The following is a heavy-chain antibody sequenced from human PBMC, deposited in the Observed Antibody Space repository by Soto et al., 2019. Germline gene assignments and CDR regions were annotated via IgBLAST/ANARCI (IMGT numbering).Heavy chain of an antibody. CDR3: ERISDPQYYFDY. V-gene: IGHV2-70*01. J-gene: IGHJ4*02. Sequence: SGPTLVNPTQTLTLTCTFSGFSLSTSGMCVSWIRQPPGKALEWLALIDWDDDKYYSTSLKTRLTISKDTSKNQVVLTMTNMDPVATATYYSERISDPQYYFDYWGQGTLVTVSS. CDR2: IDWDDDK. CDR1: GFSLSTSGMC.